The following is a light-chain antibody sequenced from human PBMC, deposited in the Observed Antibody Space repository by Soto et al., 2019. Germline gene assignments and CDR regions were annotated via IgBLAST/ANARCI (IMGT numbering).Light chain of an antibody. V-gene: IGKV3-15*01. CDR2: GAS. CDR3: HQYNNWPPFT. CDR1: QSVSSS. Sequence: ELVMTQSPSTLSVSPGERVTLSCRASQSVSSSLAWYQQKPGQAPRLLIYGASTRATGIPATFSGSRSGAEFTLTIVSLPSEDFAVYYCHQYNNWPPFTFGPRTKVDI. J-gene: IGKJ3*01.